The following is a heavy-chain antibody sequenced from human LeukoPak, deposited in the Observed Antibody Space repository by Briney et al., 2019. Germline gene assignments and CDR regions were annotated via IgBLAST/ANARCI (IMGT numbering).Heavy chain of an antibody. CDR3: ARFPEGSSTWSIDF. D-gene: IGHD6-13*01. V-gene: IGHV3-21*01. Sequence: GDPLTLSCAASGLTLSSRSMNWLRQAPGKGLEWFSSISRSSGYVFYADSMKGRFTVSRDNSKNSLYLQMNTLRAEDTAVYYCARFPEGSSTWSIDFWGQGTLVTVSS. CDR2: ISRSSGYV. J-gene: IGHJ4*02. CDR1: GLTLSSRS.